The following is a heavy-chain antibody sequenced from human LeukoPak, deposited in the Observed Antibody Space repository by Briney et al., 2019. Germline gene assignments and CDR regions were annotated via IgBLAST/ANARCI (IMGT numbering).Heavy chain of an antibody. V-gene: IGHV3-74*01. J-gene: IGHJ4*02. CDR2: INSDGSST. D-gene: IGHD3-22*01. CDR1: GFTFSNYW. CDR3: ARGYYDSSDYYPIVY. Sequence: PAGSLRLSCAASGFTFSNYWMHWVRQAPGKGLVWVSRINSDGSSTIYADSVKGRFTISRDNAKNTLYLQMNSLRAEDTAVYYCARGYYDSSDYYPIVYWGQGTLVTVSS.